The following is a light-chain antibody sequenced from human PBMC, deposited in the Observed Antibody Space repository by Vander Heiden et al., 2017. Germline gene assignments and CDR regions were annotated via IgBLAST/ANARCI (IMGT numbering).Light chain of an antibody. CDR1: QSISVY. Sequence: DIQMTQSPSSLSASVGDRVTITCRTSQSISVYLDWYQQKPGKAPKLLIYSASTLQSGVPSRFSGSGAGTDFTLTISGLQHEDFATYYCLQSYDLPLTFGGGTRVEIK. V-gene: IGKV1-39*01. J-gene: IGKJ4*01. CDR2: SAS. CDR3: LQSYDLPLT.